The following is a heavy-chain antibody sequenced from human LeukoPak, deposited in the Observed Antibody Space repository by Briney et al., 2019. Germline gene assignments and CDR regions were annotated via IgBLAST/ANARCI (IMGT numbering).Heavy chain of an antibody. Sequence: GTSLRLSCTAPGFTFSSYAIHWIRQAPGKGLEWVALVWHDGSNRYYSEAVKGRFTISRDNSKNTVYLQINSLRAEDTAVYYCARELFGSGSFPDYWGQGTRVTVSS. D-gene: IGHD3-10*01. J-gene: IGHJ4*02. CDR2: VWHDGSNR. CDR1: GFTFSSYA. V-gene: IGHV3-33*01. CDR3: ARELFGSGSFPDY.